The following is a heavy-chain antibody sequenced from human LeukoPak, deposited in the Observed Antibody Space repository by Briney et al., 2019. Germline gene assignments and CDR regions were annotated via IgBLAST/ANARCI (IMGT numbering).Heavy chain of an antibody. J-gene: IGHJ4*02. V-gene: IGHV3-30*02. CDR1: GFTFSSYG. CDR2: IRYDGSNK. CDR3: AKDLSPAMVRGVFDY. Sequence: AGSLRLSCAASGFTFSSYGMHWVRPAQGKGLEWVAFIRYDGSNKYYADSVKGRFTISRDNSKNTLYLQMNSLRAEDTAVYYCAKDLSPAMVRGVFDYWGQGTLVTVSS. D-gene: IGHD3-10*01.